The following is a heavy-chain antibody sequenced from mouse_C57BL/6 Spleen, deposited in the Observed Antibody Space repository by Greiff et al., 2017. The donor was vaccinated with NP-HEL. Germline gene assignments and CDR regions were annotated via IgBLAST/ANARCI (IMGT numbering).Heavy chain of an antibody. V-gene: IGHV1-82*01. CDR1: GYAFSSSW. CDR2: IYPGDGDT. CDR3: ARTLYYGSSLYFDY. J-gene: IGHJ2*01. Sequence: VQLQESGPELVKPGASVKISCKASGYAFSSSWMNWVKQRPGKGLEWIGRIYPGDGDTNYNGKFKGKATLTADKSSSKAYMQLSSLTSEDSAVYFCARTLYYGSSLYFDYWGQGTTLTVSS. D-gene: IGHD1-1*01.